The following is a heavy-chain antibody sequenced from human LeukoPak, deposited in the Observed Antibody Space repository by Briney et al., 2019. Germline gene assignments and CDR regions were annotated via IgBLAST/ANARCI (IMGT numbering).Heavy chain of an antibody. D-gene: IGHD3-22*01. CDR3: ARIKPISGSYDY. CDR2: INPNSGDT. J-gene: IGHJ4*02. Sequence: ASVKVSCKASGYTFTDYYMHWVRQAPGQGLEWMGWINPNSGDTNHAQNFQGRVTMTRDTSISTAYMELSTLRSDDTAVYYCARIKPISGSYDYWGQGTLVTVSS. CDR1: GYTFTDYY. V-gene: IGHV1-2*02.